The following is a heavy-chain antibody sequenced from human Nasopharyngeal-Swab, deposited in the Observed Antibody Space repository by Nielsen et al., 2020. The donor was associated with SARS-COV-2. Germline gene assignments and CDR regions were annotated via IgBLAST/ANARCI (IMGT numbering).Heavy chain of an antibody. CDR1: GYSFTSYW. D-gene: IGHD5-18*01. V-gene: IGHV5-51*01. J-gene: IGHJ6*03. Sequence: GESLKISCKGSGYSFTSYWIGWVRQMPGKGLEWMGIIYPGDSDTRYSPSFQGQVTISADKSISTAYLQWSSLKASDTAMYYCARQGYSYGRRYYYYYMDVWGKETTVTVSS. CDR3: ARQGYSYGRRYYYYYMDV. CDR2: IYPGDSDT.